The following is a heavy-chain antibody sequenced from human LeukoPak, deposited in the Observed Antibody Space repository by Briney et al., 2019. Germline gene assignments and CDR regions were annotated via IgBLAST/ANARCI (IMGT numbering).Heavy chain of an antibody. CDR2: ISGSGSST. V-gene: IGHV3-23*01. Sequence: PGGSLRLSCAASGFTFSTYPMIWLRQAPGKGLEGVSGISGSGSSTYSADSVKGRILISRDNSKNTLYLQMNGLRAEDTAVYYCAKARDFDFWSGYSNWFDPWGQGTLVTVSS. D-gene: IGHD3-3*01. CDR1: GFTFSTYP. CDR3: AKARDFDFWSGYSNWFDP. J-gene: IGHJ5*02.